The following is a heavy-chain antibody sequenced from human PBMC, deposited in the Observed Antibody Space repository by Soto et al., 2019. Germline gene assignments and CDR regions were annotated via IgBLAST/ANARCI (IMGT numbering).Heavy chain of an antibody. CDR1: GFTFSGYG. Sequence: QVPLVESGGGVVQPGRSLRLACAASGFTFSGYGMHWVRQAPGKGLEWVAVISYDGSHNYYADSVKGRFTISRDNSKNTLYLQMNSLRAEDTAVYYCAKAHQAMIVVEPDYWGQGTLVTVSS. CDR2: ISYDGSHN. J-gene: IGHJ4*02. CDR3: AKAHQAMIVVEPDY. V-gene: IGHV3-30*18. D-gene: IGHD3-22*01.